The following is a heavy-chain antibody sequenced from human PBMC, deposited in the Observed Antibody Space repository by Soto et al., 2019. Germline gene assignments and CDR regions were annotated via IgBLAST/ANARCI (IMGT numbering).Heavy chain of an antibody. J-gene: IGHJ6*02. CDR1: GFTFSGSG. V-gene: IGHV3-73*02. CDR3: SLKFWRYYYGMDV. Sequence: EVQLVESGGGLVQPGGSLKLSCAASGFTFSGSGMHGVRHASGKGLEWVGRIRSKANSYATAYAESVEGRFTISRDDSKNTAYLQMNSQKTEDTAVYYCSLKFWRYYYGMDVWGQGNTVTVSS. CDR2: IRSKANSYAT.